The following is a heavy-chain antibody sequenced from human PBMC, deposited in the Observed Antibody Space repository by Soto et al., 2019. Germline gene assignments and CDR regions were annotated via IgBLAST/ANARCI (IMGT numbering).Heavy chain of an antibody. CDR1: GDSVTSGSYY. D-gene: IGHD1-26*01. Sequence: SETLSLTCTASGDSVTSGSYYWSWIRQPPGKGLEWIGYIYYSGSTNYNPSLKSRVTISADTSKNQFSLKLSSVTAADTAVYYCARDLLVGRPDYYGMDVWGQGTTVTVSS. J-gene: IGHJ6*02. CDR3: ARDLLVGRPDYYGMDV. CDR2: IYYSGST. V-gene: IGHV4-61*01.